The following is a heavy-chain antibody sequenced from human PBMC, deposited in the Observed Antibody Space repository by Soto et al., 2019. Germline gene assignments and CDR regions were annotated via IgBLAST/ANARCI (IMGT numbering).Heavy chain of an antibody. CDR3: ATTHHRMVVAASDY. CDR2: IIPIFGTA. CDR1: GGTFSSYA. Sequence: QVQLVQSGAEVKKPGSSVKVSCKASGGTFSSYAISWVRQAPGQGLEWMGGIIPIFGTANYAQKFQGRVTITADKSTSTAYMELRSLRSEDTAVYYCATTHHRMVVAASDYWGQGTLVTVSS. D-gene: IGHD2-15*01. V-gene: IGHV1-69*06. J-gene: IGHJ4*02.